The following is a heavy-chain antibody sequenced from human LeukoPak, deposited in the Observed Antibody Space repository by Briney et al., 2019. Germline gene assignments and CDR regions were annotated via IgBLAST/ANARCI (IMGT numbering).Heavy chain of an antibody. D-gene: IGHD6-13*01. CDR1: GGSISSYY. V-gene: IGHV4-59*01. CDR2: IYYSGST. Sequence: PSETLSLTCTVTGGSISSYYRSGIRQPPGKGLEWIGYIYYSGSTNYNPSLKSRVTILVDTPKNQFSLKLSSVTAADTAVYYCARAYSSSIDYWGQGTLVTVSS. J-gene: IGHJ4*02. CDR3: ARAYSSSIDY.